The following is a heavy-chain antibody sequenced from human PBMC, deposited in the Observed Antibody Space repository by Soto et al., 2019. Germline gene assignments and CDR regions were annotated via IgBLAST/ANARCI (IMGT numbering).Heavy chain of an antibody. Sequence: QLQLQESGPGLVKPSETLSLTCTVSGGSISSSSYYWGWIRQPPGKGLEWIGSIYYSGSTYYNPSLKSRVTIAVDTSKNQFSLKLRSVTAADTAVYYCARSEPVSVSGSYSGWFDPWGQGTLVTVSS. CDR2: IYYSGST. CDR3: ARSEPVSVSGSYSGWFDP. D-gene: IGHD3-10*01. J-gene: IGHJ5*02. V-gene: IGHV4-39*01. CDR1: GGSISSSSYY.